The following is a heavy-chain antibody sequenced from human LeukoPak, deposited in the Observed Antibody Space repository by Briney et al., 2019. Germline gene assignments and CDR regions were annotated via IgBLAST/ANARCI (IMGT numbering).Heavy chain of an antibody. CDR1: GDNFNNYA. J-gene: IGHJ3*02. Sequence: ASVKVSCKASGDNFNNYAVNWVRQAPGQGLQWMGRIIPALDRANYQGRLTITADKTTKTAYMELSSLQSEDTGLYFCERRTDAVDDAFDIWGQGTMLIVSS. V-gene: IGHV1-69*04. CDR3: ERRTDAVDDAFDI. D-gene: IGHD3/OR15-3a*01. CDR2: IIPALDRA.